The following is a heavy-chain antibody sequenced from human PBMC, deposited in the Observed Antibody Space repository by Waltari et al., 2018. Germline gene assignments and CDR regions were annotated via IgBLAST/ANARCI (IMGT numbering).Heavy chain of an antibody. CDR1: GGSISSSSYY. D-gene: IGHD6-13*01. CDR2: IYYSGST. J-gene: IGHJ3*02. CDR3: AMTPGIAAPAPLGDI. V-gene: IGHV4-39*07. Sequence: QLQLQESGPGLVKPSETLSLTCTVSGGSISSSSYYWGWIRQPPGKGLEWIGSIYYSGSTYYNPSLKSRVTISVDTSKNQFSLKLSSVTAADTAVYYCAMTPGIAAPAPLGDIWGQGTMVTVSS.